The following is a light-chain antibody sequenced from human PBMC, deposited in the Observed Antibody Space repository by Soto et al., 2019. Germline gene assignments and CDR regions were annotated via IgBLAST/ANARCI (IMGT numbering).Light chain of an antibody. CDR3: QKYNSAPMT. CDR1: QGISNY. CDR2: AAS. J-gene: IGKJ1*01. Sequence: DIQMTXSPXSLSAXXXXXVTITCRASQGISNYLAWYQQKPGKVPKLLIYAASNLQSGVPSRFSGSGSGTDYTLTISILHPEDVAAYYCQKYNSAPMTFGQGTKVEIK. V-gene: IGKV1-27*01.